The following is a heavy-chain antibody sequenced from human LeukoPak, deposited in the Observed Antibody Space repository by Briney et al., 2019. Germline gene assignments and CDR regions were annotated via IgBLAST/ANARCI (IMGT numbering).Heavy chain of an antibody. CDR1: GYTFTSYY. CDR3: VRVMGRNYIPNPRDAFEI. V-gene: IGHV1-2*02. Sequence: ASVKVSCKASGYTFTSYYMHWVRQAPGQGLEWMGWIHPNSGGTDYAQKFQGRVTMARDTSIRTVYMELSRLRPDDTAVYYCVRVMGRNYIPNPRDAFEIWGQGTVVTVSS. J-gene: IGHJ3*02. D-gene: IGHD1-14*01. CDR2: IHPNSGGT.